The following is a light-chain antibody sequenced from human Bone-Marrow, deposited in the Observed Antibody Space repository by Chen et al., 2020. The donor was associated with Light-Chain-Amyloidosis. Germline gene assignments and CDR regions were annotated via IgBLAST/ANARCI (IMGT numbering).Light chain of an antibody. CDR3: CSYGGYSTFV. Sequence: QSDLTQPASVSGSPGQSFTIPCTGHSIGTFNLVSWYQQSPGNAPKLIIYEGYRRPSEVSDRFSGSTSGSTASLTISGLQTEDEADYHCCSYGGYSTFVFGGGTKLTVL. J-gene: IGLJ2*01. CDR1: SIGTFNL. CDR2: EGY. V-gene: IGLV2-23*03.